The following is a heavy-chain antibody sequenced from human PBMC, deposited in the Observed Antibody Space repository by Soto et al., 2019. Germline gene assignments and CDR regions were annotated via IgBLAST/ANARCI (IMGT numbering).Heavy chain of an antibody. V-gene: IGHV3-30-3*01. D-gene: IGHD6-13*01. CDR3: ARDGPAVGFGGGLGAFDI. CDR1: GFTFSSYT. CDR2: ISYDGSNK. Sequence: QVQLVESGGGVVQPGRSLRLSCAASGFTFSSYTMHWVRQAPGKGLEWVALISYDGSNKYYADSVKGRFTISRDNSKNTLYLQMNSLRTEDTAVYYCARDGPAVGFGGGLGAFDIWGQGTMVTVSS. J-gene: IGHJ3*02.